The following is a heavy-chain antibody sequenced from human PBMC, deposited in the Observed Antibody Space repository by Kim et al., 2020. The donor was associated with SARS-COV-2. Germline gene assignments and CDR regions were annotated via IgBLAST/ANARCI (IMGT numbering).Heavy chain of an antibody. D-gene: IGHD4-17*01. Sequence: GSLRLSCAASGFTFSGYDMHWVRQATGKGLEWVSAIGTAGDTFYPGSVKGRFTISRENAKNSLYLQMNSLRAGDTAVYYCARADYGGNYYYYGMDVWGQGTTVTVSS. CDR1: GFTFSGYD. V-gene: IGHV3-13*01. J-gene: IGHJ6*02. CDR3: ARADYGGNYYYYGMDV. CDR2: IGTAGDT.